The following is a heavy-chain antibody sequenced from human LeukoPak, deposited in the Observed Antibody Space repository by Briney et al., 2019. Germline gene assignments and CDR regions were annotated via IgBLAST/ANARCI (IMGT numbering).Heavy chain of an antibody. J-gene: IGHJ4*02. D-gene: IGHD6-19*01. V-gene: IGHV3-7*01. CDR2: IKQDGSEK. CDR3: ASIGVYNSGWYDY. CDR1: GFTFSGHW. Sequence: GGSLRLSCAASGFTFSGHWMSWVRQAPGKGLEWVANIKQDGSEKYYVDSVKGRFTISRDNAKNSLYLQMNSLRVEDTGVFYCASIGVYNSGWYDYWGQGTLVTVSS.